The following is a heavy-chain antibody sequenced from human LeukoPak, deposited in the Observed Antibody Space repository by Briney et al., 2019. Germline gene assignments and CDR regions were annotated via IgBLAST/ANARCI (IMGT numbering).Heavy chain of an antibody. Sequence: GASVKVSCKASGYTFTSYDMNGVRQATGQGVEWMGWMNPNSGNTGYAQKFQGRVTMTRNTSISTAYVEVSSLRSEDTAVYYCARGEGIVATTYNYYMDVWGKGTTVTVSS. CDR3: ARGEGIVATTYNYYMDV. D-gene: IGHD5-12*01. J-gene: IGHJ6*03. CDR2: MNPNSGNT. V-gene: IGHV1-8*01. CDR1: GYTFTSYD.